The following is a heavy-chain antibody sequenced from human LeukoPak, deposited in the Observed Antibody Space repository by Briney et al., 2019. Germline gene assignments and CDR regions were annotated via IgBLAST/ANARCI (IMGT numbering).Heavy chain of an antibody. CDR2: INPNSGGT. Sequence: ASVKVSCKASGYTFTGYYMHWVRQAPGQGLEWMGWINPNSGGTNYAQKFQGRVTMTRDTSISTAYMELSRLRSDDTAVYYCARGDSSGYYARFDYWGQGTLVTVSS. D-gene: IGHD3-22*01. J-gene: IGHJ4*02. V-gene: IGHV1-2*02. CDR3: ARGDSSGYYARFDY. CDR1: GYTFTGYY.